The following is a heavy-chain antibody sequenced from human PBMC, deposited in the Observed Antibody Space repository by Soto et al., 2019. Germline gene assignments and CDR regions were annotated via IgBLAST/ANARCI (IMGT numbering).Heavy chain of an antibody. CDR2: IYYSGST. D-gene: IGHD2-8*01. Sequence: SETLSLTCTVSGCSISSSSYYWGWIRQPPGKGLEWIGSIYYSGSTYYNPSLKSRVTISVDTSKNQFSLKLSSVTAADTAVYYCAPLPEWRRDYYYGMDVWGQGTTVTVSS. CDR1: GCSISSSSYY. V-gene: IGHV4-39*01. J-gene: IGHJ6*02. CDR3: APLPEWRRDYYYGMDV.